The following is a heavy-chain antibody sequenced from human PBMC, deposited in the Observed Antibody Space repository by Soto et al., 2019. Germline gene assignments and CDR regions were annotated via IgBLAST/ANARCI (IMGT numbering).Heavy chain of an antibody. CDR1: GFTFSSYS. D-gene: IGHD2-2*01. Sequence: EVQLVESGGGLVQPGGSLRLSCVASGFTFSSYSMNWVRQAPGKGLQWVSYISSSSSTIYYADSVKARFTVSRDNDKDSLYLHMNSLRADDTAVYFCARGRIPAAMQAGYWGQGTLVTVSS. CDR2: ISSSSSTI. J-gene: IGHJ4*02. V-gene: IGHV3-48*01. CDR3: ARGRIPAAMQAGY.